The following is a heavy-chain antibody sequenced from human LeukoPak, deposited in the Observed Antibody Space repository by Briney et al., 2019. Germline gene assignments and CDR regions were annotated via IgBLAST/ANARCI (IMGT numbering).Heavy chain of an antibody. CDR2: INPNSGGT. Sequence: GASVKVSCKASGYTFTGYYMHWVRQAPGQGLEWMGWINPNSGGTNYAQKFQGRVTMTRDTSISTTYMELSRLRSGDTAVYYCARKGSSSREFDPWGQGTLVTVSS. D-gene: IGHD6-13*01. CDR3: ARKGSSSREFDP. J-gene: IGHJ5*02. CDR1: GYTFTGYY. V-gene: IGHV1-2*02.